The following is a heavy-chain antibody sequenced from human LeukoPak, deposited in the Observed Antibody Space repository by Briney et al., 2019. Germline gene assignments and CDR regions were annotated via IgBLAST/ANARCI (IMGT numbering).Heavy chain of an antibody. Sequence: GGSLRLSCAASGFTFSSYSMNWVRQAPGKGLEWVSSISSSSSYIYYADSVKGRFTISRDNAKNSLYLYMNSLGAQDTAVYYCARGGYYGSGSYADIWGQGTMVTVSS. CDR3: ARGGYYGSGSYADI. CDR2: ISSSSSYI. D-gene: IGHD3-10*01. CDR1: GFTFSSYS. V-gene: IGHV3-21*01. J-gene: IGHJ3*02.